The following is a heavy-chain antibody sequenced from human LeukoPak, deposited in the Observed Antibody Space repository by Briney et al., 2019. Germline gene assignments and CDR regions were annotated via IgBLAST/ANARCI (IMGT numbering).Heavy chain of an antibody. J-gene: IGHJ4*02. CDR1: GYTFTSYD. V-gene: IGHV1-8*01. Sequence: GASVKVSCKASGYTFTSYDINWVRQATGQGLEWMGWMNPNSGNTGYAQKFQGRVTMTRNTSISTAYMELRSLRSEDTAVYYCASGIVGAWYYFDYWGQGTLVTVSS. D-gene: IGHD1-26*01. CDR2: MNPNSGNT. CDR3: ASGIVGAWYYFDY.